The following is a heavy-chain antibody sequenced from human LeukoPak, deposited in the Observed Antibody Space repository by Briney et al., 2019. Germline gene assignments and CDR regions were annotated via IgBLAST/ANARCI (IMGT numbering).Heavy chain of an antibody. J-gene: IGHJ4*02. CDR3: ARDHRQYSAYDMTLDS. D-gene: IGHD5-12*01. CDR2: IFYSGNT. CDR1: GGSISHNDYY. Sequence: SQTLSLTCTVSGGSISHNDYYWSWIRQPPGKGLEWIGYIFYSGNTYYNPSLKSRVTIPLDMSKNQFSLKLSSVTAADTAVYYCARDHRQYSAYDMTLDSWGQGTLVAVSS. V-gene: IGHV4-30-4*01.